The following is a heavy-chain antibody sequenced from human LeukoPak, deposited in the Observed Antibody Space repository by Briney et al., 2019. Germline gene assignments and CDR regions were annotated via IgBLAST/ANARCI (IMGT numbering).Heavy chain of an antibody. J-gene: IGHJ4*02. CDR3: AKALGPTYSYGLDC. CDR2: ISGGGGST. CDR1: GFTFSDYY. D-gene: IGHD5-18*01. Sequence: GGSLRLSCAASGFTFSDYYMTWVRLAPGKGLEWVSAISGGGGSTFYADSVKGRFTISRDNSKNTLYLQVNSLRAEDTALYYCAKALGPTYSYGLDCWGQGTLVTVSS. V-gene: IGHV3-23*01.